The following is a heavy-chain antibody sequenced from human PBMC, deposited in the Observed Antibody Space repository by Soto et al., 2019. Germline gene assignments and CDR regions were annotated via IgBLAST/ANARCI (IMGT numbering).Heavy chain of an antibody. CDR3: ARDPDGSGYYYFDY. CDR2: ISSYGGST. Sequence: EVQLVESGGGLVQPGGSLRLSCAASGFTFSSYAMHWVRQAPGKGLEYVSAISSYGGSTYYANSVKGRFTISRDNSKNTLYLQMGSLRAEDMAVYYCARDPDGSGYYYFDYWGQGTLVTVSS. V-gene: IGHV3-64*01. D-gene: IGHD3-22*01. CDR1: GFTFSSYA. J-gene: IGHJ4*02.